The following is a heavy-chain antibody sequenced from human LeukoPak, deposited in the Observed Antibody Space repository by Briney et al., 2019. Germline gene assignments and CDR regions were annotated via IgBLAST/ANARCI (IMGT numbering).Heavy chain of an antibody. J-gene: IGHJ4*02. CDR3: ARGYFWVIAVAGYYFDY. CDR1: GDSKSYHK. Sequence: SETLSLTCTVSGDSKSYHKWSWIRQSPGKRLEWIGYIKQSGGTNYNPSLKSRVTISVDTSKNRFSLQLRSVTAADTAVYYCARGYFWVIAVAGYYFDYWGQGTLVTVSS. D-gene: IGHD6-19*01. V-gene: IGHV4-59*11. CDR2: IKQSGGT.